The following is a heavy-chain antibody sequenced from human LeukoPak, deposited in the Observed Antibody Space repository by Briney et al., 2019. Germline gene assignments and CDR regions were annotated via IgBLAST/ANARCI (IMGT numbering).Heavy chain of an antibody. CDR3: ARIYDRNFDY. CDR2: ISNTVTTI. CDR1: GFTFSDYY. Sequence: GGSLRLSCAASGFTFSDYYMSWIRQAPGKGLEWVSHISNTVTTIHYRDSVKGRFTISRDNAKSTLYLQMNSLRAEDTAVYYCARIYDRNFDYWGQGTLVTVSS. V-gene: IGHV3-11*04. J-gene: IGHJ4*02. D-gene: IGHD3-22*01.